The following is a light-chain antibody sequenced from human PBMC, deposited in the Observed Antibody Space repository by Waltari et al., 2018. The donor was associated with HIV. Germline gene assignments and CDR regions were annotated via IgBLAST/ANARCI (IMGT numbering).Light chain of an antibody. V-gene: IGLV3-19*01. CDR1: SLRRHS. J-gene: IGLJ3*02. CDR3: NSRDSSAKHHWV. CDR2: GKN. Sequence: SSELTQDPAVSVALGQTVRITCHGASLRRHSATSWYQQKPGQAPVLVIYGKNNLPSGIPDRFSGSSSGNTASLTITGAQAEDEADYYCNSRDSSAKHHWVFGGGTKLSVL.